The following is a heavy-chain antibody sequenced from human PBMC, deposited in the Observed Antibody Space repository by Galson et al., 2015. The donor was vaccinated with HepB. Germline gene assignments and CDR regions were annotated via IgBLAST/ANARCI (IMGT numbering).Heavy chain of an antibody. J-gene: IGHJ4*02. V-gene: IGHV1-3*01. CDR3: ASPNYDILTGSALPFDY. CDR2: INAGNGNT. CDR1: GYTFTSYA. Sequence: SVKVSCKASGYTFTSYAMHWVRQAPGQRLEWMGWINAGNGNTKYSQKFQGRVTITRDTSASTAYMELSSLRSEDTAVYYCASPNYDILTGSALPFDYWGQGTLVTVSS. D-gene: IGHD3-9*01.